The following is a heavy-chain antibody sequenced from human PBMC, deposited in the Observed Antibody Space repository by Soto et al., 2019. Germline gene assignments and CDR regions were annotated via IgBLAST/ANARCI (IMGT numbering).Heavy chain of an antibody. CDR2: IYTSGST. Sequence: SETLSLTCTVSGGSISSYYWSWIRQPAGKGLEWIGRIYTSGSTNYNPSLKSRVTMSVDTSKNQFSLKLSSVTAADTAVYYCARDISSIAARAGFDYWGQGTLVTVSS. V-gene: IGHV4-4*07. CDR3: ARDISSIAARAGFDY. CDR1: GGSISSYY. J-gene: IGHJ4*02. D-gene: IGHD6-6*01.